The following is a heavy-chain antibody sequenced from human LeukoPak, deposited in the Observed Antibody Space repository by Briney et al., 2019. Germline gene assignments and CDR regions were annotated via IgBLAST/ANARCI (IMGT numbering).Heavy chain of an antibody. J-gene: IGHJ6*03. D-gene: IGHD2-21*01. V-gene: IGHV4-59*01. CDR2: IYYSGST. Sequence: SETLSLTCTVSGGSISSYYWSWIRQPPGKGLEWIGYIYYSGSTNYNPSLKSRVTISVDTSKNQFSLKLSSVTAADTAVYYCARGIVAVDYYYYMDVWGKGTTVTVSS. CDR3: ARGIVAVDYYYYMDV. CDR1: GGSISSYY.